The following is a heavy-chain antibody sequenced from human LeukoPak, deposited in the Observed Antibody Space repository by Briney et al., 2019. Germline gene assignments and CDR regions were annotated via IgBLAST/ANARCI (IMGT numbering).Heavy chain of an antibody. CDR2: VANSGVDT. D-gene: IGHD5-24*01. CDR3: ARTEMATIFDY. Sequence: GGSLRLSCAASGFTFTTYAMSWVRQAPGKGLEWVSTVANSGVDTYYADSVRGRFTISRDNSRNTLYLQMNSLRAEDTAVYYCARTEMATIFDYWGQGTLVTVSS. CDR1: GFTFTTYA. V-gene: IGHV3-23*01. J-gene: IGHJ4*02.